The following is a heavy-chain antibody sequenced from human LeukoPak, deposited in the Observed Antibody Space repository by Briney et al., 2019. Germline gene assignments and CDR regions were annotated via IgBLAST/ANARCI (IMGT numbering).Heavy chain of an antibody. D-gene: IGHD6-19*01. J-gene: IGHJ4*02. CDR1: GGSISSSNW. CDR3: ATRPVTGPIY. Sequence: PSETLSLTCAVSGGSISSSNWWTWVRQPPGKGLEWIGEIYQSGSTYYDASLKSRVTISTDKSKNQFSLKLSSVTAADTAVYYRATRPVTGPIYWGQGTLVTVSS. V-gene: IGHV4-4*02. CDR2: IYQSGST.